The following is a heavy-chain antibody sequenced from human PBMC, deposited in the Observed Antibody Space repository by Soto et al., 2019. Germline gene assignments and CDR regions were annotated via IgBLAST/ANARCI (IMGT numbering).Heavy chain of an antibody. CDR3: DRDLYGSGGIDY. CDR2: ISHSGNT. J-gene: IGHJ4*02. V-gene: IGHV4-30-2*01. Sequence: QLQLQESGSGLVKPSQTLSLTCAVSGGSISSGGYSWSWIRQPPGKGLEWVGYISHSGNTYYNPSLNSRVTTSADRSKKQSSLKLTSANAAKTAGYYGDRDLYGSGGIDYWGQGTPFIVSS. CDR1: GGSISSGGYS. D-gene: IGHD3-10*01.